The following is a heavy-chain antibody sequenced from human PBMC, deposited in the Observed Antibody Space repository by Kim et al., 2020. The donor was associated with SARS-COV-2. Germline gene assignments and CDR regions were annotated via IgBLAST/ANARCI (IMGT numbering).Heavy chain of an antibody. CDR1: GFTFSSYA. J-gene: IGHJ4*02. CDR2: ISYDGSNK. V-gene: IGHV3-30*04. Sequence: GGSLRLSCAASGFTFSSYAMHWVRQAPGKGLEWVAVISYDGSNKYYADSVKGRFTISRDNSKNTLYLQMNSLRAEDTAVYYCARAPFVWGSYRRYFDYWGQGTLVTVSS. CDR3: ARAPFVWGSYRRYFDY. D-gene: IGHD3-16*02.